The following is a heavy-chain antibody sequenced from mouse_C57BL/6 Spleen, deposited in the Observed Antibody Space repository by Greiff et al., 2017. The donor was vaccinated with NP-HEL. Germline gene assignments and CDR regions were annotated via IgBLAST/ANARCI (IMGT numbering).Heavy chain of an antibody. J-gene: IGHJ1*03. CDR1: GYAFSSSW. CDR3: ADYYYGSSHWYFDV. Sequence: QVQLKQSGPELVKPGASVKISCKASGYAFSSSWMNWVKQRPGKGLEWIGRIYPGDGDTNYNGKFKGKATLTADESSSTAYMQLSSLTSEDSAVYFCADYYYGSSHWYFDVWGTGTTVTVSS. V-gene: IGHV1-82*01. D-gene: IGHD1-1*01. CDR2: IYPGDGDT.